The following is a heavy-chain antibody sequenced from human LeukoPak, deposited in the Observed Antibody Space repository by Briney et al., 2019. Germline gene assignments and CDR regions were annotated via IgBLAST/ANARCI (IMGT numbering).Heavy chain of an antibody. J-gene: IGHJ6*03. CDR1: GFTFSSYS. D-gene: IGHD1-26*01. Sequence: GGSLRLSCAASGFTFSSYSMNWVRQAPGKGLEWVSFISSSSSYIYDADSVKGRFTISRDNAKNSLYLQMNSLRAEDTAVYYCAKVQGGTSYYYYYMDVWGKGTTVTISS. CDR3: AKVQGGTSYYYYYMDV. CDR2: ISSSSSYI. V-gene: IGHV3-21*01.